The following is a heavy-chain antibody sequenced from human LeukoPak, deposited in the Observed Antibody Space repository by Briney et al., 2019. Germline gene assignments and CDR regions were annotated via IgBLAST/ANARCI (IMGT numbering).Heavy chain of an antibody. CDR2: INPSGGST. CDR1: GYTFTSYY. D-gene: IGHD3-22*01. Sequence: ASVKVSCKASGYTFTSYYMHWVRQAPGQGLEWMGIINPSGGSTSYAQKFQGRVTMTRDTSTSTVYMELSSLRSEDTAVYYCARGPYDSSGYYLNWFDPWGQGTLVTVSS. V-gene: IGHV1-46*01. CDR3: ARGPYDSSGYYLNWFDP. J-gene: IGHJ5*02.